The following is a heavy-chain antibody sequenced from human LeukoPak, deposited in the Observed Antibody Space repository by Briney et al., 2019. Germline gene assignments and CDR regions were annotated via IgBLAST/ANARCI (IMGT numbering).Heavy chain of an antibody. CDR3: ARVLVEWEPYPPSHYYFDY. V-gene: IGHV3-7*01. D-gene: IGHD1-26*01. CDR2: IKQDGSEK. CDR1: GFTFSSYW. Sequence: GGSLRLSCAASGFTFSSYWMSWVRQAPGKGLEWVANIKQDGSEKYYVDSVKGRFTISRDNAKNSLYLQMNSLRAEDTAVYYCARVLVEWEPYPPSHYYFDYWGQGTLVTVSS. J-gene: IGHJ4*02.